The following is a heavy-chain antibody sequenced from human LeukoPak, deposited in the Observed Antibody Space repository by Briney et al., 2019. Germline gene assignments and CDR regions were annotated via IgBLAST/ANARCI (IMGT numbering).Heavy chain of an antibody. V-gene: IGHV1-69*04. CDR2: IIPILGIA. CDR1: GGTFSSYA. D-gene: IGHD3-22*01. CDR3: ATDRLGGYYSLDAFDI. J-gene: IGHJ3*02. Sequence: LRASVKVSCKASGGTFSSYAISWVRQAPGQGLEWMGRIIPILGIANYAQKFQGRVTMTEDASTDTAYMELSSLRSEDTAVYYCATDRLGGYYSLDAFDIWGEGTMVTVSS.